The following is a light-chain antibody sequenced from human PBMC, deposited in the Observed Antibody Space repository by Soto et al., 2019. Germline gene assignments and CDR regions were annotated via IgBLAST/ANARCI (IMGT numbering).Light chain of an antibody. Sequence: DIPMTQSPSTLSASVGDRVTITCRASQSISSWLAWYQQKPGKAPKLLIYKASILESGVPSRFSGSGSGTEFTLTINSLQPDDFATYHCQQYNSYSWTFGQGTEVEIK. CDR3: QQYNSYSWT. J-gene: IGKJ1*01. CDR1: QSISSW. V-gene: IGKV1-5*03. CDR2: KAS.